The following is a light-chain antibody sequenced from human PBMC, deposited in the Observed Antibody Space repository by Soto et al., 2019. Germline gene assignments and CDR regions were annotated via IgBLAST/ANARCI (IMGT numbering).Light chain of an antibody. CDR3: MQSLQTPVT. J-gene: IGKJ1*01. V-gene: IGKV2-28*01. CDR1: QSLLHTNGYNY. Sequence: DIVMTQSPLSLIVTSGEPASISCRSSQSLLHTNGYNYLDWYLQKPGQSPQLLIYLGSNRASGVPDRFSGSGSGTDITLKISRVEAEDVGVYFCMQSLQTPVTFGQGTKVDIK. CDR2: LGS.